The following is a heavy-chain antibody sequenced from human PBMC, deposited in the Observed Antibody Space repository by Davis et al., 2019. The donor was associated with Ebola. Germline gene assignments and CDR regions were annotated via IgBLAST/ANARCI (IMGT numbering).Heavy chain of an antibody. CDR1: GYTFTSYG. J-gene: IGHJ4*02. CDR3: ARRYYGSGTYLIDY. CDR2: INPNSGGT. V-gene: IGHV1-2*04. Sequence: AASVKVSCKASGYTFTSYGISWVRQAPGQGLEWMGWINPNSGGTNYAQKFQGWVTMTRDTSISTAYMELRSLRSDDTAVYYCARRYYGSGTYLIDYWGQGTLVTVSS. D-gene: IGHD3-10*01.